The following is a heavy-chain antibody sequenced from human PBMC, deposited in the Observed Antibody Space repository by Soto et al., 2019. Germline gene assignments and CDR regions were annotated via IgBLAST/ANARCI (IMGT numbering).Heavy chain of an antibody. CDR3: ARDIGMIVVHNAFDI. J-gene: IGHJ3*02. D-gene: IGHD3-22*01. Sequence: KPSETLSLTCAVSGYSISSGYYWGWIRQPPGKGLEWIGSIYHSGSTYYNPSLKSRVTISVDTSKNQFSLKLSSVTAADTAVYYCARDIGMIVVHNAFDIWGQGTMVTVSS. CDR2: IYHSGST. V-gene: IGHV4-38-2*02. CDR1: GYSISSGYY.